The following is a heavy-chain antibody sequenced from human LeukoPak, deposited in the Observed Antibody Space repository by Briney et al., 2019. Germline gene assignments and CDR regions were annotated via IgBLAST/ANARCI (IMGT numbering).Heavy chain of an antibody. CDR1: GGSISSSSSY. D-gene: IGHD6-19*01. J-gene: IGHJ5*02. CDR2: LQYRGST. CDR3: ARDRPASGYSSGTNWFDP. Sequence: PSETLSLTCSVSGGSISSSSSYWGWIRQSPGRGLGWIGSLQYRGSTYYNPSLKSRVTISVDTSKNQFSLKLSSVTAADTAVYYCARDRPASGYSSGTNWFDPWGQGTLVTVSS. V-gene: IGHV4-39*07.